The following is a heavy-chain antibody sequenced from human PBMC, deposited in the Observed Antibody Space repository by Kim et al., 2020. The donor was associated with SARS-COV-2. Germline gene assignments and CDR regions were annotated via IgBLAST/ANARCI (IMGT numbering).Heavy chain of an antibody. V-gene: IGHV1-69*13. CDR3: ASLYGGNSHDAFDI. D-gene: IGHD2-21*02. CDR2: IIPIFGTA. CDR1: GGTFSSYA. J-gene: IGHJ3*02. Sequence: SVKVSCKASGGTFSSYAISWVRQAPGQGLEWMGGIIPIFGTANYAQKFQGRVTITADESTSTAYMELSSLRSEDTAVYYCASLYGGNSHDAFDIWGQGTLVTVSS.